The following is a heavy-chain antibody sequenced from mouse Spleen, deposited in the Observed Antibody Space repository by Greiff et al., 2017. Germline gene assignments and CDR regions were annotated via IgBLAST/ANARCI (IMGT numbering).Heavy chain of an antibody. Sequence: EVKLEESGGGLVQPGGSMKLSCAASGFTFSDAWMDWVRQSPEKGLEWVAEIRNKANNHATYYAESVKGRFTISRDDSKSSVYLQMNSLRAEDTGIYYCIPGSNWDFWFAYWGQGTLVTVSA. D-gene: IGHD4-1*01. CDR2: IRNKANNHAT. V-gene: IGHV6-6*01. J-gene: IGHJ3*01. CDR1: GFTFSDAW. CDR3: IPGSNWDFWFAY.